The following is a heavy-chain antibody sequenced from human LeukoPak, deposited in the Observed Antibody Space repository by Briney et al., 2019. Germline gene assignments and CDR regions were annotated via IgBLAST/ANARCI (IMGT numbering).Heavy chain of an antibody. CDR2: IFHTGST. Sequence: SETLSLTCTVSGGSLSNHYWNWIRHPAGTGLEYIGRIFHTGSTNYNPSLKSRVTMSVDTSSNQFSLNLTSVTAADTAVYYCARDPSGGQGDYWGQGTLVTVSS. D-gene: IGHD3-10*01. CDR1: GGSLSNHY. CDR3: ARDPSGGQGDY. V-gene: IGHV4-4*07. J-gene: IGHJ4*02.